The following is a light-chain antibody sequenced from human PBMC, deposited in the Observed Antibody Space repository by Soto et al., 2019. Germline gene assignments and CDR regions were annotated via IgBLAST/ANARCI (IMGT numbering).Light chain of an antibody. J-gene: IGLJ3*02. CDR3: QSSSPNRYWV. CDR1: SSNIGAGYD. V-gene: IGLV1-40*01. Sequence: QSVLTQPPSVSGAPGQRVTISCTGSSSNIGAGYDVHWYQQPPGTAPKLLIYDNTNRPSGVPGRFSGSKSGTSASLAITGLQAEDEADYYCQSSSPNRYWVFGGGTKVTVL. CDR2: DNT.